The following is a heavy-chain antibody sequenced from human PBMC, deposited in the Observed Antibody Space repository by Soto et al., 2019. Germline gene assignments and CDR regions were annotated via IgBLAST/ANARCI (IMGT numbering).Heavy chain of an antibody. CDR3: ARERIVVGPTALDY. Sequence: EVHLVESGGGLVQPGGSLRLSCATSGFTFSSYSMNWVRQAPGKGLEWVSYISRSSSTKYFADSVKGRFTISRDNAKNSLYLQMNSLRVEDTAVYYCARERIVVGPTALDYWGQGTPVIVST. CDR1: GFTFSSYS. J-gene: IGHJ4*02. V-gene: IGHV3-48*01. CDR2: ISRSSSTK. D-gene: IGHD2-15*01.